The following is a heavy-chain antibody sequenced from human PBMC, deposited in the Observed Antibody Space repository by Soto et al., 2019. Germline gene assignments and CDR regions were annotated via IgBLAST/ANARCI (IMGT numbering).Heavy chain of an antibody. D-gene: IGHD3-22*01. V-gene: IGHV1-46*01. CDR3: ARADYYDSSGFYYDC. J-gene: IGHJ4*02. Sequence: ASVKVSCKASGYIFTNHYIHWVPQAPGQGLEWMGIINPSGGSTNYLQKFQGRITMTRDTSTSTVYMELSSLRSEDTAVYFCARADYYDSSGFYYDCWGQGTLVTVSS. CDR2: INPSGGST. CDR1: GYIFTNHY.